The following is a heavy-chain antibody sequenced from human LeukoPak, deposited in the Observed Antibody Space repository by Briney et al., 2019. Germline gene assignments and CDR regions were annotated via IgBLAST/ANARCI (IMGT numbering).Heavy chain of an antibody. J-gene: IGHJ4*02. Sequence: SETLSLTCTVSGGSISSYYWSWIRQPPGKGLEWIGYIYYSGSTNYNPSLKRRVTISVETSKNQFSLQLSSVTAADTAVYYCARGMAPDYFDYWGQGTLVTVSS. D-gene: IGHD5-24*01. CDR1: GGSISSYY. CDR3: ARGMAPDYFDY. CDR2: IYYSGST. V-gene: IGHV4-59*01.